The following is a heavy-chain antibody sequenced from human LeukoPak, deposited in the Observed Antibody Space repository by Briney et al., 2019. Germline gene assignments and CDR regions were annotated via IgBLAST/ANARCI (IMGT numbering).Heavy chain of an antibody. CDR3: ARAKPKNMVRGLIMRRESRYYFDY. D-gene: IGHD3-10*01. Sequence: GGSLRLSCAASGFTLSSHAIHWVRQAPGKGLEWVALISYDGNIKYYADSVKGRFTISRDNSKNTLSLQMNSLRPEDTAVYYCARAKPKNMVRGLIMRRESRYYFDYWGQGTLVTVSS. CDR1: GFTLSSHA. V-gene: IGHV3-30*04. J-gene: IGHJ4*02. CDR2: ISYDGNIK.